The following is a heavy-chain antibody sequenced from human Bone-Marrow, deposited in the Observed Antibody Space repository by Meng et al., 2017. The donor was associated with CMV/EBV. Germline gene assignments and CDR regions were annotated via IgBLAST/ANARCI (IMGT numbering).Heavy chain of an antibody. J-gene: IGHJ6*02. CDR1: GFTFNSYW. Sequence: GESLKISCAASGFTFNSYWMSWVRQAPGKGLEWVANIKQDGSEKYYVDSVKGRFNISRDNAKHSLYLQMNSLRAEDTAVYYCARDLRIQLWLGYYYGMDVWGQGTTVTVSS. CDR2: IKQDGSEK. CDR3: ARDLRIQLWLGYYYGMDV. D-gene: IGHD5-18*01. V-gene: IGHV3-7*01.